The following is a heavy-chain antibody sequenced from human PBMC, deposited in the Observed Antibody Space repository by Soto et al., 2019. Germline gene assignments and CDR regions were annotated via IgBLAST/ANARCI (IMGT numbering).Heavy chain of an antibody. Sequence: SETLSLTCTVSGGSISSSSYYWGWIRQPPGKGLEWIGSIYYSGSTYYNPSLKSRVTISVDTSKNQFSLKLSSVTAADTAVYYCARYSSGWTPYFDYWGQGTLVTVSS. J-gene: IGHJ4*02. D-gene: IGHD6-19*01. CDR2: IYYSGST. CDR1: GGSISSSSYY. CDR3: ARYSSGWTPYFDY. V-gene: IGHV4-39*01.